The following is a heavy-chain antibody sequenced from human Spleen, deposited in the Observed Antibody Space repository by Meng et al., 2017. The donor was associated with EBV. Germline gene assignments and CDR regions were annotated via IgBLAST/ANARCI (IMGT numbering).Heavy chain of an antibody. V-gene: IGHV4-34*01. CDR1: GGSLSIYT. CDR3: ARGGVGGYGDRF. Sequence: QGQLQQWGVGLLKPSETLSLTCAVSGGSLSIYTGSWIRQSPGKGLEWIGQINESGSTNYNPSLKSRVTISVDTSKNQFSLMLTSMTAADTAVYYCARGGVGGYGDRFWGQGTLVTVSS. J-gene: IGHJ4*02. D-gene: IGHD4-17*01. CDR2: INESGST.